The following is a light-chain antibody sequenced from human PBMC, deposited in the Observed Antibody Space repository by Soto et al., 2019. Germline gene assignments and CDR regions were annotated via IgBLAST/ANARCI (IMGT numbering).Light chain of an antibody. Sequence: QSVLTQSPSASASLGASVKLTCTLSSGHSSYAIAWHQQQPEKGPRYLMKLNSDGSHSKGDGIPDRFSGSSSGAERYLTISSLQSEDEADYYCQTWGTGPWVFVGGTQLTVL. CDR3: QTWGTGPWV. J-gene: IGLJ3*02. CDR2: LNSDGSH. V-gene: IGLV4-69*01. CDR1: SGHSSYA.